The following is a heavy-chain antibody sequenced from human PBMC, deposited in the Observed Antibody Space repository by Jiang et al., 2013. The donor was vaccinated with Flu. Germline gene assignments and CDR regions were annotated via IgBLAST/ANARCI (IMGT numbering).Heavy chain of an antibody. CDR3: RASGY. CDR1: GFTFSNAW. Sequence: RLSCAASGFTFSNAWMSWVRQAPGKGLEWVGRIKNNNDGGTTDYAAPVKGRFTISRDDSKNTLYLQMNSLRTEDTAVYYCRASGYWGQGTLVTVSS. J-gene: IGHJ4*02. CDR2: IKNNNDGGTT. V-gene: IGHV3-15*01.